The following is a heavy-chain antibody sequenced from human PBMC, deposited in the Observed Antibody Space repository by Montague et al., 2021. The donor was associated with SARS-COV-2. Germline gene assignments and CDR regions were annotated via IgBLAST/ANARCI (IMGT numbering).Heavy chain of an antibody. CDR1: GDSISDYY. CDR3: ARTSRGSRYIYGVDV. Sequence: SETLSLTCTVSGDSISDYYWSWIRQPPGMGLEWIGYIFRSGATNYNPPLKSRVIISLDTSKSQFSLRLSSVTAADTAIYYCARTSRGSRYIYGVDVWGQGTTVTVSS. D-gene: IGHD3-16*02. J-gene: IGHJ6*02. V-gene: IGHV4-59*01. CDR2: IFRSGAT.